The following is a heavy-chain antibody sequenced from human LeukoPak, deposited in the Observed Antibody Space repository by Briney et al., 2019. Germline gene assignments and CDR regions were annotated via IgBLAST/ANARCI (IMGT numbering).Heavy chain of an antibody. J-gene: IGHJ6*02. CDR2: ISYDGSDK. CDR1: GFTFSSYG. V-gene: IGHV3-30*18. Sequence: PGGSLRLSCAASGFTFSSYGMHWVRQAPGKGLEWVAVISYDGSDKYYADSVKGRFTISRDNSKNTLYLQMNSLRAEDTAVYYCAKGASSGYYQSYYYYYGMDVWGQGTTVTVSS. CDR3: AKGASSGYYQSYYYYYGMDV. D-gene: IGHD3-22*01.